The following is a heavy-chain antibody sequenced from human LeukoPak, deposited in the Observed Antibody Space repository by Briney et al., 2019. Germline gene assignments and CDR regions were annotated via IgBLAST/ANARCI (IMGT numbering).Heavy chain of an antibody. V-gene: IGHV4-38-2*02. CDR3: ARYPPFDY. J-gene: IGHJ4*02. Sequence: SETLSLTCTVSGYSISSGYYWGWIRQPPGKGLEWIGSIYHSGSTYYNPSLKSRVTISVDTSKNQFSLKLSSVTAADTAVYYCARYPPFDYWGQGTLVTVSS. CDR2: IYHSGST. CDR1: GYSISSGYY.